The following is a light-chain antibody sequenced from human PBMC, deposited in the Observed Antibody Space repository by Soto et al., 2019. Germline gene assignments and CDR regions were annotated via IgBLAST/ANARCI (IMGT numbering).Light chain of an antibody. J-gene: IGKJ4*02. Sequence: ELVTTQSPATLSPSPGERATFSCRASQSVSSNLAWYHQTPGQAPRLLIYGASTRATGVPARLSGSGSETKSTLTIDTPKYEYFGVYYCQRYYNGPPVPLAVGTK. V-gene: IGKV3-15*01. CDR3: QRYYNGPPVP. CDR1: QSVSSN. CDR2: GAS.